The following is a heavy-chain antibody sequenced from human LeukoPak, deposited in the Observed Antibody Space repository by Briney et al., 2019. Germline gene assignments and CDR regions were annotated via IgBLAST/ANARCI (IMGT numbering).Heavy chain of an antibody. CDR3: AKDRVATILADAFDI. Sequence: GGSLRLSCGASGFTFSSYAMVWVRQAPGKGLEWVSGISDSGGSRHYADSVKGRFTISRDNSKNTLYLQVNSLRAEDTAVYYCAKDRVATILADAFDIWGQGTMVTVSS. J-gene: IGHJ3*02. CDR2: ISDSGGSR. V-gene: IGHV3-23*01. CDR1: GFTFSSYA. D-gene: IGHD5-12*01.